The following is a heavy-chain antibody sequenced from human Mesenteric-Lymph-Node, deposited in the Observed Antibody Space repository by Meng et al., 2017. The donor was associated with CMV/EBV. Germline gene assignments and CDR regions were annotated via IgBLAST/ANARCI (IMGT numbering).Heavy chain of an antibody. Sequence: GESLKISCAASGFTFSDYYMSWVRQAPGKGLEWVSSISSSSDYKDYGDSVKGRFTISRDNAKNSLYLQMNSLRSDDTAVYYCARWIRAKGVDYWGQGTLVTVSS. CDR1: GFTFSDYY. CDR3: ARWIRAKGVDY. CDR2: ISSSSDYK. D-gene: IGHD5-12*01. V-gene: IGHV3-11*03. J-gene: IGHJ4*02.